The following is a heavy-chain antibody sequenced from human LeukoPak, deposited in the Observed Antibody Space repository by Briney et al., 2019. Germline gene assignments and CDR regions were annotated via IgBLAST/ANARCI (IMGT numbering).Heavy chain of an antibody. D-gene: IGHD2-21*02. V-gene: IGHV4-59*07. CDR3: TRGLGHCGGDCSWWFAP. Sequence: SYARSPRCTVTGGSISSYYESWSEHRPRYGLCLSGYMAYSGSTNYSPSLTSRVTISVDTSTNQFSLKLSSVTAAATAVYYCTRGLGHCGGDCSWWFAPWGQGTLVTVSS. J-gene: IGHJ5*02. CDR2: MAYSGST. CDR1: GGSISSYY.